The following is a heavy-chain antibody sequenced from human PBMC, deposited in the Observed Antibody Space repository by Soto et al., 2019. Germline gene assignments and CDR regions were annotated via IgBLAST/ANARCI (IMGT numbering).Heavy chain of an antibody. V-gene: IGHV3-23*01. D-gene: IGHD3-16*01. J-gene: IGHJ5*02. CDR2: ISVRGDST. CDR1: RSTFSSYA. Sequence: EVQLLESGGGLVQPGGSQRLSCAASRSTFSSYALSWVRQAPGKGLEWVSGISVRGDSTYYADSVKGRFTISRDNSKNTLYLQMNSLRGEDTAVYYCVGQSRVYNWFDPWGQGTLVTVSS. CDR3: VGQSRVYNWFDP.